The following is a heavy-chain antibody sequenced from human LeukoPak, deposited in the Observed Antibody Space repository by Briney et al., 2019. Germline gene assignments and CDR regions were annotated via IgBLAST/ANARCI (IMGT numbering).Heavy chain of an antibody. V-gene: IGHV3-30*03. D-gene: IGHD2-15*01. CDR3: ARERGWVVAASRGMDV. Sequence: GRSLRLSCAASVFTFSSFGMHWVRQAPARGREWGAGISYEGSNEPHADSVKGRFTISRDSSKTTLYLQMNNLRAEDTAMYYCARERGWVVAASRGMDVWGQGTTVTVS. J-gene: IGHJ6*02. CDR2: ISYEGSNE. CDR1: VFTFSSFG.